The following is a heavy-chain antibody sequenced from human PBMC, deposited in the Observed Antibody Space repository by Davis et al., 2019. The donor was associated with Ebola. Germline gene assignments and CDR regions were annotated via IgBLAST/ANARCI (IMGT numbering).Heavy chain of an antibody. CDR2: IYHSGST. CDR1: GYSISRGYY. V-gene: IGHV4-38-2*02. Sequence: LTLSCTVSGYSISRGYYWGRIPQPPGKGLEWIGSIYHSGSTYYNPSLKSRVTISVDTSKNQFSLKLSSVTAADTAVYYCARLRYNWKSYYYYGMDVWGQGPTVTVSS. CDR3: ARLRYNWKSYYYYGMDV. D-gene: IGHD1-20*01. J-gene: IGHJ6*02.